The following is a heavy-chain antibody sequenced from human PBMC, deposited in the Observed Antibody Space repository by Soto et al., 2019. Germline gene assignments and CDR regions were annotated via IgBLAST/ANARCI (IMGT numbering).Heavy chain of an antibody. Sequence: PGGSLRLSCAASGFTFSSYAMSWVRQAPGKGLEWVSAISGSGGSTYYADSVKGRFTISRDNSKNTLYLQMNSLRAEDTAVYYCAKPRGYCSGGSCYSTHYYYGMDVWGQGTTVTVSS. CDR3: AKPRGYCSGGSCYSTHYYYGMDV. CDR2: ISGSGGST. V-gene: IGHV3-23*01. D-gene: IGHD2-15*01. J-gene: IGHJ6*02. CDR1: GFTFSSYA.